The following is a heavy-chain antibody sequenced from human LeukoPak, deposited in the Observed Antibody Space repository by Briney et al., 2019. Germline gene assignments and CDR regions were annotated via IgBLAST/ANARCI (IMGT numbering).Heavy chain of an antibody. J-gene: IGHJ4*02. CDR2: IYYSGST. CDR3: ARVSGYDWESFYDY. CDR1: GDSISSSSSY. D-gene: IGHD5-12*01. Sequence: SETLSLTCTVSGDSISSSSSYWGWIRQPPGEGLEWIGSIYYSGSTYYNTSLKSRVTISVDTSKNQFSLKLSSVTAADTAVYYCARVSGYDWESFYDYWGQGTLVTVAS. V-gene: IGHV4-39*07.